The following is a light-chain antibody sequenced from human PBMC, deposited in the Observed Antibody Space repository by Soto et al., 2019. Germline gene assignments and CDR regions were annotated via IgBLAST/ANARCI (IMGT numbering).Light chain of an antibody. CDR1: QSVSSNY. J-gene: IGKJ1*01. CDR2: GAS. V-gene: IGKV3-20*01. Sequence: ILLTQSPGTLSLSPGGRAPRSCRSSQSVSSNYLAWDQQTPGQAPRLLIYGASNRATGIPDRFSGSGSGTDFTLTISRLEPEDFAVYYCHQYGSSPSTFGQGTKVDIK. CDR3: HQYGSSPST.